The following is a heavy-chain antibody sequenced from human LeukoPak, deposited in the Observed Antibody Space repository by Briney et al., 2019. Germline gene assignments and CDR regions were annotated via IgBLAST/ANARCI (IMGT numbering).Heavy chain of an antibody. Sequence: GGSLRLSCAASGFTFSRYEMNWVRQAPGKGLEWVSYISRSGDTISFTDSVKGRFSIYRENAKNSLYLQMSSLRAEDTAVYYCARDYASDYWGQGTLITVS. CDR2: ISRSGDTI. CDR3: ARDYASDY. V-gene: IGHV3-48*03. CDR1: GFTFSRYE. J-gene: IGHJ4*02. D-gene: IGHD3-10*01.